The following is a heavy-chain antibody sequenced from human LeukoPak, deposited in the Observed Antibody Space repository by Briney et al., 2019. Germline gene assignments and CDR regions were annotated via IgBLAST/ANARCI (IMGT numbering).Heavy chain of an antibody. Sequence: GASVKVSCKASGYTFTSYDINWVRQATGQGLELMGWMNPNSGNTGYVQKFQGRVTMTRNTSISTAYMELSSLRSKDTAVYYCARGPNTMVRGGRPGYWGQGTLVTVSS. V-gene: IGHV1-8*01. CDR3: ARGPNTMVRGGRPGY. CDR1: GYTFTSYD. J-gene: IGHJ4*02. D-gene: IGHD3-10*01. CDR2: MNPNSGNT.